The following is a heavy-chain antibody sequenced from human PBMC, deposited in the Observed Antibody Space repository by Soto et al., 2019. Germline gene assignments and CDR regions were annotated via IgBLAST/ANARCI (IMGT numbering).Heavy chain of an antibody. Sequence: EVQLVASGGGLVQPGGSLRLSCAASGFTFGNYWMTWVRQAPGKGLEWVANIKGDGSAKSYLDSVRGRFTVSRDNAENSLFLQMNILRAEDTALYYCARDVSPGSSGYYLEAFDIWGQGTMVTVS. CDR1: GFTFGNYW. D-gene: IGHD6-25*01. V-gene: IGHV3-7*05. CDR3: ARDVSPGSSGYYLEAFDI. CDR2: IKGDGSAK. J-gene: IGHJ3*02.